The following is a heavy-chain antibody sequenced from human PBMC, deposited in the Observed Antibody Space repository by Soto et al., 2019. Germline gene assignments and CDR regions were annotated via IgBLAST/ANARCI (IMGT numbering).Heavy chain of an antibody. CDR1: GGTFSSYI. D-gene: IGHD7-27*01. CDR3: WSPNPHLGSGFLCDF. J-gene: IGHJ4*01. V-gene: IGHV1-69*02. CDR2: IIPILGIA. Sequence: QVQLVQSGAEVKKPGSSVKVSCKASGGTFSSYIISWVRQAPGQGLEWMGRIIPILGIANYAQKFQIRVTIAADKSTSTAYMEGSSRRPENTAVYYCWSPNPHLGSGFLCDFCGQISLLTVSS.